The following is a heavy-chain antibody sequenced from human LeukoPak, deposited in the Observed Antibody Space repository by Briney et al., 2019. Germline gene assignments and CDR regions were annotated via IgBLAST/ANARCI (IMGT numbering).Heavy chain of an antibody. CDR3: ARETVGRITMVRGVNYFDY. D-gene: IGHD3-10*01. J-gene: IGHJ4*02. CDR2: IYYSGST. V-gene: IGHV4-59*01. CDR1: GGSISSYY. Sequence: SETLSLTCTVSGGSISSYYWSWIRQPPGKGLEWIGYIYYSGSTNYNPSLKSRVTISVDTSKNQFSLKLSSVTAADTAVYYCARETVGRITMVRGVNYFDYWGQGTLVTVSS.